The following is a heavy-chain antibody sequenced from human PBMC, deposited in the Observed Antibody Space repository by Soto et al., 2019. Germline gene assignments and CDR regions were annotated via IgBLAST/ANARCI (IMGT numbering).Heavy chain of an antibody. CDR3: AKDRGRGYDS. CDR2: ISGSGGST. CDR1: GFTFSSYA. D-gene: IGHD5-12*01. Sequence: EVQLLESGGGLVQPGGSLRLSCAASGFTFSSYAMSWVRQAPGKGLEWVSGISGSGGSTHYADSVKGRFTISRDNSKNSLYLQMNSLRAEDTAVYYCAKDRGRGYDSWGQGTLVTVSS. J-gene: IGHJ4*02. V-gene: IGHV3-23*01.